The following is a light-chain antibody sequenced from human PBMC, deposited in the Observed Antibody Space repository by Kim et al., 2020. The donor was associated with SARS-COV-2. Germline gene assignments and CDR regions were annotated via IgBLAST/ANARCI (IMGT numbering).Light chain of an antibody. CDR1: QSVSSN. CDR3: QQRSNWPPRYT. Sequence: PGERATLSCRASQSVSSNLAWYQQKPGQAPRLLIYDASNRATGIPARFSGSGSGTDFTLTISSLEPEDFAVYYCQQRSNWPPRYTFGQGTKLEI. V-gene: IGKV3-11*01. CDR2: DAS. J-gene: IGKJ2*01.